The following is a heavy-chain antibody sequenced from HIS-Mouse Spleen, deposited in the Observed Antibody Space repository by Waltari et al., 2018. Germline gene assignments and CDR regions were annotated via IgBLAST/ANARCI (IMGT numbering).Heavy chain of an antibody. Sequence: QLQLQESGPGLVKPSETLSLTCTVSGGSISSSSYYWGWIRQPPGRGLEWIGGIYYSGDTYETRSRKGEVTISVGKSKNQLSRKLSAVTAADTAVYYCAREIPYSSSWYDWYFDLWGRGTLVTVSS. J-gene: IGHJ2*01. CDR2: IYYSGDT. CDR1: GGSISSSSYY. CDR3: AREIPYSSSWYDWYFDL. D-gene: IGHD6-13*01. V-gene: IGHV4-39*07.